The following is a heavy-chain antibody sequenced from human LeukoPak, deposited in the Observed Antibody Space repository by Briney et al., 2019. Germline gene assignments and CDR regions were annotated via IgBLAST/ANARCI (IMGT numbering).Heavy chain of an antibody. V-gene: IGHV4-38-2*01. Sequence: SETLSLTCAVSGYSISSGYYWGWIRQRPGKGLEWIGNIYHGGSTYYNPSLKSRVTISVDTSKTQLSLKLSSVTAADTAVYYCVRVLSSWVDYWGQGTLVTVSS. CDR1: GYSISSGYY. J-gene: IGHJ4*02. CDR2: IYHGGST. CDR3: VRVLSSWVDY. D-gene: IGHD6-13*01.